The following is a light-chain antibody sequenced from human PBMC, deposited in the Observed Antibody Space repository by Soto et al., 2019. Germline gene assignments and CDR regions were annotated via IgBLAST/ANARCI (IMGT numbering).Light chain of an antibody. J-gene: IGLJ2*01. CDR2: VNSDGSH. Sequence: QLVLTQSPSASASLGDSVKLTCTLSSRHSRYAIAWHQQQPEKGPRYLLKVNSDGSHHKGDGIPVRCSGSSSGAERYLTIPSLQSEDEADYYCQTWGAGIRVFGGGTQLTVL. CDR1: SRHSRYA. CDR3: QTWGAGIRV. V-gene: IGLV4-69*01.